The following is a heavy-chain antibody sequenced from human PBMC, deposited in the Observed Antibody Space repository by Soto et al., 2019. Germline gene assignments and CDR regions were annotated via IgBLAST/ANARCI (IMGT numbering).Heavy chain of an antibody. Sequence: LRLSCAASGFTFSSYEMNWVRQAPGKGLEWVSYISSSGSTIYYADSVKGRFTISRDNAKNSLYLQMNSLRAEDTAVYYCARGYCSSTSCYGGPGYYYYGMDVWGQGTTVTVSS. CDR3: ARGYCSSTSCYGGPGYYYYGMDV. CDR2: ISSSGSTI. J-gene: IGHJ6*02. D-gene: IGHD2-2*01. CDR1: GFTFSSYE. V-gene: IGHV3-48*03.